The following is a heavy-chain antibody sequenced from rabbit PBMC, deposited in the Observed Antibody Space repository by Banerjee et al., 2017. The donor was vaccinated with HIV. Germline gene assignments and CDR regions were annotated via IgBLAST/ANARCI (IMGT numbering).Heavy chain of an antibody. CDR3: ARDPYGGSSYVTL. CDR1: GFSFSSYYY. CDR2: IYVGSSGST. Sequence: QSLEESGGDLVKPGASLTLTCTASGFSFSSYYYMCWVRQAPGKGLEWIACIYVGSSGSTYYASWAKGRFTISKTSSTTVTLQMASLTAADTATYFCARDPYGGSSYVTLWGPGTLVTVS. J-gene: IGHJ6*01. D-gene: IGHD8-1*01. V-gene: IGHV1S40*01.